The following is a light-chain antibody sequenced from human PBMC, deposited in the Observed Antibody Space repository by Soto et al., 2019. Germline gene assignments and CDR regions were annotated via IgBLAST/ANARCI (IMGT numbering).Light chain of an antibody. CDR1: SNDIGIYNF. Sequence: QSVLTQPRSVSGSPGQSVTISCTGTSNDIGIYNFVSWYQQHPGKAPKLVIYDVTARPSGVPDRFSGSKSGTTASLTISGLQAEDEADYYCSSYTDSTNYVFXTGTKVTVL. CDR3: SSYTDSTNYV. V-gene: IGLV2-11*01. J-gene: IGLJ1*01. CDR2: DVT.